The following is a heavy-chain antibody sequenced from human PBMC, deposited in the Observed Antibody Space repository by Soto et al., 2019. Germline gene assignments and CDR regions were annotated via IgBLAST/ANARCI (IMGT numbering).Heavy chain of an antibody. V-gene: IGHV1-46*03. J-gene: IGHJ5*02. CDR2: INPSGGST. CDR3: ARKARSGSYFSWFDP. CDR1: GYTFTSYY. D-gene: IGHD3-10*01. Sequence: ASVKVSCKASGYTFTSYYMHWARQAPGQGLEWMGIINPSGGSTSYAQKFQGRVTMTRDTSTSTVYMELSSLRSEDTAVYYCARKARSGSYFSWFDPWGQGTLVTVSS.